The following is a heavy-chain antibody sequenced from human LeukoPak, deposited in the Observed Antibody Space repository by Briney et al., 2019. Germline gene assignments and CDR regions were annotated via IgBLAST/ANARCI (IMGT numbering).Heavy chain of an antibody. Sequence: GRSLTLSCAASGFTFSSYAMHWVRQAPGKGLEWVAVISYDGSNKYYADSVKGRFTISRDNSKNTLYLQMNSLRAEDTAVYYCARNLWFGELSGFDPTDYWGQGTLVTVSS. J-gene: IGHJ4*02. CDR2: ISYDGSNK. CDR3: ARNLWFGELSGFDPTDY. CDR1: GFTFSSYA. D-gene: IGHD3-10*01. V-gene: IGHV3-30-3*01.